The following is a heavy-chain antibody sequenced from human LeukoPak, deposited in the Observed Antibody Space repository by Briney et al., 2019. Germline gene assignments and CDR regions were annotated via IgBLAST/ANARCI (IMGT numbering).Heavy chain of an antibody. CDR1: GYTFTSYY. V-gene: IGHV1-46*01. Sequence: ASVEVSCKASGYTFTSYYMHWVRQAPGQGLEWMGIINPSGGSTSYAQKFQGRVTMTRDTSTSTVYMELSSLRSEDTAVYYCARAGAGYYYYMDVWGKGTTVTVSS. D-gene: IGHD6-13*01. J-gene: IGHJ6*03. CDR2: INPSGGST. CDR3: ARAGAGYYYYMDV.